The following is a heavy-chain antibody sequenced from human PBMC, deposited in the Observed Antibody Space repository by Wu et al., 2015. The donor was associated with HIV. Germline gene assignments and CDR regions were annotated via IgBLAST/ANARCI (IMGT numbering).Heavy chain of an antibody. CDR3: ARVKSPLVRGPRSTTYYYGMDV. Sequence: QVQLVQSGAEVKKPGASVKVSCKASGYTFTSYGISWVRQAPGQGLEWMGWISAYNGNTNYAQKLQGRVTMTTDTSTSTAYMELRSLRSDDTAVYYCARVKSPLVRGPRSTTYYYGMDVWGQGTTVTVSS. CDR2: ISAYNGNT. J-gene: IGHJ6*02. D-gene: IGHD3-10*01. V-gene: IGHV1-18*01. CDR1: GYTFTSYG.